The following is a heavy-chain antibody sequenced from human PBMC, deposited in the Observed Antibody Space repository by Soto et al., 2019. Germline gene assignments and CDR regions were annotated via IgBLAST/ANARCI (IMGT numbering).Heavy chain of an antibody. CDR2: LSYDGNTK. J-gene: IGHJ4*02. Sequence: HVQLVESGGGVVQPGRSLRLSCAVSGFTLSDFAMHWVRQAPGRGLEWVAFLSYDGNTKSYADFVKGRFTISRDTSMNTLFLQMNSLRAEDTAVYYCARDIVAGSYFDYWGQGNLVTVSS. D-gene: IGHD6-19*01. CDR1: GFTLSDFA. CDR3: ARDIVAGSYFDY. V-gene: IGHV3-30-3*01.